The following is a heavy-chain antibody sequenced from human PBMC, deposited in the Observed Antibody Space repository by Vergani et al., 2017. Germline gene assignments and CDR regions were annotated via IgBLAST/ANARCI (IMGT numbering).Heavy chain of an antibody. Sequence: QVQLQESGPGLVKPSQTLSLTCTVSGGSISSGSYYWSWIRQPAGKGLEWIGRIYTSGSTNYNPSLKSRVTISVDTSKNQFSLKLSSVTAADTAVYYCGRTYCSGGSCYSVWFDPWGQGTLVTVSS. CDR2: IYTSGST. V-gene: IGHV4-61*02. D-gene: IGHD2-15*01. CDR3: GRTYCSGGSCYSVWFDP. CDR1: GGSISSGSYY. J-gene: IGHJ5*02.